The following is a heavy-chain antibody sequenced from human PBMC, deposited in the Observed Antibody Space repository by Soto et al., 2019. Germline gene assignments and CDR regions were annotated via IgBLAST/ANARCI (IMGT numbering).Heavy chain of an antibody. D-gene: IGHD1-26*01. Sequence: QVQLVQSGAEVKKPGSSVKVSCKASGGTFSSYAISWVRQAPGQGLEWMGGIIPIFGTANYAQKFQGRVTITADESTSTAYMELSRLRSEDTAVYYCARDVDSGSQSVGIDYWGQGTLVTVSS. CDR3: ARDVDSGSQSVGIDY. V-gene: IGHV1-69*12. CDR1: GGTFSSYA. CDR2: IIPIFGTA. J-gene: IGHJ4*02.